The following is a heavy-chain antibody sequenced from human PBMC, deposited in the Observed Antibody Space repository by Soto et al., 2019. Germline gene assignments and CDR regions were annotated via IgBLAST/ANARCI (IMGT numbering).Heavy chain of an antibody. J-gene: IGHJ4*02. Sequence: GGSLRLSCAASGFTFSNYAMSWVRQPPGKGLEWVSAISGSGGSTYYADSVKGRFTISRDNSKNMLYLQMNSVRAEDTAVYYCAKDYYDSSGYSYFDYWGQGTQVTVSS. V-gene: IGHV3-23*01. CDR3: AKDYYDSSGYSYFDY. D-gene: IGHD3-22*01. CDR1: GFTFSNYA. CDR2: ISGSGGST.